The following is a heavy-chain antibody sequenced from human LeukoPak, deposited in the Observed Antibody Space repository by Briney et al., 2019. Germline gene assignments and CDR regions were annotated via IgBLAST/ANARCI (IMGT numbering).Heavy chain of an antibody. CDR3: ARSDVRFPFDY. J-gene: IGHJ4*02. CDR2: ISSSGSTI. Sequence: GGSLRLSCAASGFTFSDYYMSWIRQAPGKGLEWVSYISSSGSTIYYADSVKGRFTISRDNSKNTLYLQMNSLRAEDTAVYYCARSDVRFPFDYWGQGTLVTVSS. D-gene: IGHD2/OR15-2a*01. CDR1: GFTFSDYY. V-gene: IGHV3-11*04.